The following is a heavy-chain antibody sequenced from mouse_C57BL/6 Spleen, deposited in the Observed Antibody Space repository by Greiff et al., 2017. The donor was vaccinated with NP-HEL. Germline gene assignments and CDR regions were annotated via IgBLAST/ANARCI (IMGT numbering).Heavy chain of an antibody. V-gene: IGHV1-80*01. D-gene: IGHD3-2*01. CDR1: GYAFSSYW. CDR3: ASIGKTAHFDY. J-gene: IGHJ2*01. Sequence: QVQLKQSGAELVKPGASVKISCKASGYAFSSYWMNWVKQRPGKGLEWIGQIYPGDGDTNYNGKFKGKATLTADKSSSTAYMQLSSLTSEDSAVYFCASIGKTAHFDYWGQGTTLTVSS. CDR2: IYPGDGDT.